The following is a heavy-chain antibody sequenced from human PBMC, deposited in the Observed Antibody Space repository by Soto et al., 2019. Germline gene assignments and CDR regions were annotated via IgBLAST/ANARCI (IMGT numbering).Heavy chain of an antibody. CDR3: ARVETSGIHYFDY. J-gene: IGHJ4*02. V-gene: IGHV4-59*02. CDR1: GDSVNSYY. Sequence: KPSEPRSLTCTVTGDSVNSYYWSWMRQPPGKGLDCMGYVYYSGSTNYNPSPKGRVTISVVTSKYQSSLKLKSVTAADTAVYYCARVETSGIHYFDYWGQGRLVTVCS. D-gene: IGHD6-13*01. CDR2: VYYSGST.